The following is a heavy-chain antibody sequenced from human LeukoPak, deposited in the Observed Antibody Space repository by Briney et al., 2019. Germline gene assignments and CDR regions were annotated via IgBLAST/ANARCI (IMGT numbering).Heavy chain of an antibody. V-gene: IGHV1-2*02. Sequence: ASVKVSCKASGYTFTGYYMHWVRQAPGQGLEWMGWINPNSGGTNYAQKFQGRVTMTRDTSISTAYMELSRLRSDDTAVFYCARDRSWRGRELFHPWGQGTLVTVSP. D-gene: IGHD1-7*01. CDR3: ARDRSWRGRELFHP. CDR2: INPNSGGT. CDR1: GYTFTGYY. J-gene: IGHJ5*02.